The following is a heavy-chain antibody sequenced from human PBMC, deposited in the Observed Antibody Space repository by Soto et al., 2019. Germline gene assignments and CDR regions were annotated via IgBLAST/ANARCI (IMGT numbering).Heavy chain of an antibody. D-gene: IGHD5-12*01. CDR1: GGSVISGSYY. CDR2: ISDTGSG. J-gene: IGHJ6*02. Sequence: QVQLQESGPGLVKPSETLSLTCTVSGGSVISGSYYWSWIRQPPGKGLEWVGCISDTGSGDYNPALKSRVTISVHTSKGQCSLRLNSVTAADTAVYYCARAHSGYDPLGMDVWGQGTTVTVSS. CDR3: ARAHSGYDPLGMDV. V-gene: IGHV4-61*01.